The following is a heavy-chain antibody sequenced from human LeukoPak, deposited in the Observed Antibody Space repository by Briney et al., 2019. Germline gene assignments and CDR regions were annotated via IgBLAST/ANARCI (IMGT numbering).Heavy chain of an antibody. Sequence: ASVKVSCKASGYTFTSYGISWVRQAPGQGLEWMGWISAYNGNTNYAQKPQGRVTMTTDTSTSTAYMELRSLRSDDTAVYYCARSASRKNATPPVYWGQGTLVTVSS. CDR3: ARSASRKNATPPVY. CDR1: GYTFTSYG. J-gene: IGHJ4*02. CDR2: ISAYNGNT. V-gene: IGHV1-18*01.